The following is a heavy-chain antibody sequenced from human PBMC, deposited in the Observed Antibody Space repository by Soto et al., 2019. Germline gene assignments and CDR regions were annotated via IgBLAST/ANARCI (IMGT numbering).Heavy chain of an antibody. J-gene: IGHJ5*02. Sequence: ASVKVSCKTSGYIFTSHYIHWVRQAPGEGLEWMGIIAPSDGSTNYGQKFQGRITMTTDTSTSTVYMELRSLRSEDTAVYYCARSTGGVFGIIIEGSNCLAPWGQGSLVTVSS. D-gene: IGHD3-16*02. V-gene: IGHV1-46*01. CDR2: IAPSDGST. CDR3: ARSTGGVFGIIIEGSNCLAP. CDR1: GYIFTSHY.